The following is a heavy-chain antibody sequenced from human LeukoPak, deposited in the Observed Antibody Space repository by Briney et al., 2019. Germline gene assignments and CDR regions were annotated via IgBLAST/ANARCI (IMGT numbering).Heavy chain of an antibody. D-gene: IGHD6-6*01. CDR1: GGSISSSSYY. J-gene: IGHJ4*02. V-gene: IGHV4-39*07. Sequence: SETLSLTCTVSGGSISSSSYYWGWIRQPPGKGLEWIGSIYYSGSTYYNPSLKSRVTISVDTSKNQFSLKLSSVTAAGTAVYYCARETAELGRSFDYWGQGAQVTVSS. CDR3: ARETAELGRSFDY. CDR2: IYYSGST.